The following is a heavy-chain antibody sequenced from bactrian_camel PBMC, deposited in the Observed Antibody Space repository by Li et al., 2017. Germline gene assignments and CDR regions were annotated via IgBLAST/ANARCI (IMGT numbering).Heavy chain of an antibody. Sequence: HVQLVESGGGSVQPGGSLRLSCLSSEYKYNDYCMGWFRQAPGTEREVVAETYGETTTTYADSVKGRFTISRAYTPNTLYLQMNSLRPEDTAMCYCAADRGVCWGTSMSAVVGGIPEFATHGQGTQVTVS. CDR1: EYKYNDYC. V-gene: IGHV3S53*01. D-gene: IGHD6*01. CDR2: TYGETTT. J-gene: IGHJ4*01.